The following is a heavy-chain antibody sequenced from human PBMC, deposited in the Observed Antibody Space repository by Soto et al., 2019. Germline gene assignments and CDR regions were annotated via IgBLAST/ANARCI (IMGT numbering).Heavy chain of an antibody. J-gene: IGHJ3*02. CDR3: ARDKRRMVPDNAFDI. D-gene: IGHD2-15*01. Sequence: PGGSLRLSCAASWFTFGSYAVHWVRQDPGKGLEWVAVISYDGSNKYYADSVKGRFTISRDNSKNTLYLQMNSLRAEDTAVYYCARDKRRMVPDNAFDIWGQGTMVTVSS. CDR1: WFTFGSYA. V-gene: IGHV3-30-3*01. CDR2: ISYDGSNK.